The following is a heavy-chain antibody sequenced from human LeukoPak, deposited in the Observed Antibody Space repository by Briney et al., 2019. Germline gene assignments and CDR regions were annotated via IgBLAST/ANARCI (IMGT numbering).Heavy chain of an antibody. J-gene: IGHJ3*01. CDR3: AREADYSSGYYDAFDV. D-gene: IGHD6-19*01. CDR2: IGGSGGTT. V-gene: IGHV3-23*01. CDR1: GFTFSRYA. Sequence: PGGSLRLSCAASGFTFSRYAMSWVRQAPGKGLEWVSSIGGSGGTTYYADSVQGRFTISRDNSKNTLYLQMNSLGAEDTAVYYCAREADYSSGYYDAFDVWGQGTLVTVSS.